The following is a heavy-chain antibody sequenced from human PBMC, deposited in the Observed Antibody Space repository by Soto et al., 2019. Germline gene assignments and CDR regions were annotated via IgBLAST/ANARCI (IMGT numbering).Heavy chain of an antibody. J-gene: IGHJ4*02. Sequence: QVQLVESGGGVVQPGRSLRLSCAASGFTFSSYGMHWVRQAPGKGLEWVAVISYDGSNKYYADSVKGRFTISRDNSKKSLYLQMNSLRAEDTAVYYCAKDLNYYGSGTRPSFDYWGQGTLVTVSS. D-gene: IGHD3-10*01. CDR1: GFTFSSYG. CDR2: ISYDGSNK. CDR3: AKDLNYYGSGTRPSFDY. V-gene: IGHV3-30*18.